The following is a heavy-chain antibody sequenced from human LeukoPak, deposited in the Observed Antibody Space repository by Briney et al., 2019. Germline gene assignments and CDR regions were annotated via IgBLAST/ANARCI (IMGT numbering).Heavy chain of an antibody. CDR3: ARDEGLAAAGLFDY. D-gene: IGHD6-13*01. CDR2: IYYSGST. V-gene: IGHV4-59*12. J-gene: IGHJ4*02. Sequence: SETLSLTCTVSGGSISSYYWSWIRQPPGKGLEWIGYIYYSGSTNYNPSLKSRVTISVDTSKNQFSLKLSSVTAADTAVYCCARDEGLAAAGLFDYWGQGTLVTVSS. CDR1: GGSISSYY.